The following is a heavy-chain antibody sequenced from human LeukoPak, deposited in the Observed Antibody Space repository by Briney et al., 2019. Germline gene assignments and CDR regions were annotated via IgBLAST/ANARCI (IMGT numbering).Heavy chain of an antibody. Sequence: SVKVSCKASGGTFSSYAISWVRQAPGQGLEWMGGIIPIFGTANYAQKFQGRVTITADESTSTAYMELSSQRSEDTAVYYCARGDRRPYYDSSGYYLRFWGQGTLVTVSS. J-gene: IGHJ4*02. V-gene: IGHV1-69*13. CDR2: IIPIFGTA. CDR1: GGTFSSYA. CDR3: ARGDRRPYYDSSGYYLRF. D-gene: IGHD3-22*01.